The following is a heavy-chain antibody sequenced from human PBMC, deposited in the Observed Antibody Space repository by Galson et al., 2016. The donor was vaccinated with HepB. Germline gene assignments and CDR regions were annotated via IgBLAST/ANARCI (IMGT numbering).Heavy chain of an antibody. D-gene: IGHD6-19*01. CDR1: GITFRSYT. J-gene: IGHJ4*02. V-gene: IGHV3-21*01. CDR2: ISGGSSSI. CDR3: ASRHSGWYYFDY. Sequence: SLRLSCAVSGITFRSYTMNWVRQAPGKGLEWVSSISGGSSSIYYADSVKGRFTISRANAKNSLNLQINSLRAEDTAVYYCASRHSGWYYFDYWGQGTLVTVSS.